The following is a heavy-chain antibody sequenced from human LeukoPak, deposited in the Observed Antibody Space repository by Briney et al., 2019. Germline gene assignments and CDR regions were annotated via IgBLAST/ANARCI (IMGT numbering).Heavy chain of an antibody. V-gene: IGHV4-59*08. CDR1: GGSISSYY. CDR2: IYYSGST. D-gene: IGHD4-17*01. CDR3: ARSDGTVTTNYFDY. J-gene: IGHJ4*02. Sequence: SETLSLTCTVSGGSISSYYWSWIRQPPGKGLEWIGYIYYSGSTNYNPSLRSRVTISVDTSKNQFSLKLSSVTAADTAVYYCARSDGTVTTNYFDYWGQGTLVTVSS.